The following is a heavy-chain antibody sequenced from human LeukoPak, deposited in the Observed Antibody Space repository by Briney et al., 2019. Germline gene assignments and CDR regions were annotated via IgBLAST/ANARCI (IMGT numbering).Heavy chain of an antibody. CDR3: ARDAPRPDY. J-gene: IGHJ4*02. CDR1: GGSISSGSYY. Sequence: PSETLSLTCTVSGGSISSGSYYWRWFRQPAGTGLEWIGRISSSGSTNYNPSLKSRVTISVDTSKNQFFLKLSSVTATDTAVYYCARDAPRPDYWGQGTLVTVSS. V-gene: IGHV4-61*02. CDR2: ISSSGST.